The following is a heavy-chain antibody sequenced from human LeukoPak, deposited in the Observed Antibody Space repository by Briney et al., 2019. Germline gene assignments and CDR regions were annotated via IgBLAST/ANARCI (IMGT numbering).Heavy chain of an antibody. CDR1: GGSFSDYY. CDR3: ARMGQWLVRGGFDY. Sequence: PSETLSLTCAVYGGSFSDYYWSWIRQPPGKGLEWIGEINHSGSTNYNPSLKSRVTISVDTSKNQFSLTLSSVTAADTAVYYCARMGQWLVRGGFDYWGQGTLVTVSS. CDR2: INHSGST. D-gene: IGHD6-19*01. V-gene: IGHV4-34*01. J-gene: IGHJ4*02.